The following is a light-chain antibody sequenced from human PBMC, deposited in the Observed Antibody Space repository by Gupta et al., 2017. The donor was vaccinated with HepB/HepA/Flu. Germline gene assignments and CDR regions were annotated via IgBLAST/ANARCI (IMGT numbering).Light chain of an antibody. CDR3: QQYYNYPRT. Sequence: AIRMTQSPTLFSASTGDRITITCRATHGVSNYVAWYQQKPGKAPKLLIYDASTLQSGVPSRLRGSGSGADFTLTISDRQAEDFATYDCQQYYNYPRTFGKGTRWKS. V-gene: IGKV1-8*01. J-gene: IGKJ1*01. CDR2: DAS. CDR1: HGVSNY.